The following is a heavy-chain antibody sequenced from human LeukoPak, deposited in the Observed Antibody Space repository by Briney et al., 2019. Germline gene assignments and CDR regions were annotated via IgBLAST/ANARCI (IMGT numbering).Heavy chain of an antibody. D-gene: IGHD3-3*01. V-gene: IGHV4-59*10. J-gene: IGHJ4*02. Sequence: SETLSLTCAVSGGSIGGYYWSWIRQPAGKGLEWIGRIYTSGSTNYNPSLKSRVTMSVDTSKNQFSLKLSSVTAADTAVYYCARYKRAGDTIFDYWGQGTLVTVSS. CDR2: IYTSGST. CDR3: ARYKRAGDTIFDY. CDR1: GGSIGGYY.